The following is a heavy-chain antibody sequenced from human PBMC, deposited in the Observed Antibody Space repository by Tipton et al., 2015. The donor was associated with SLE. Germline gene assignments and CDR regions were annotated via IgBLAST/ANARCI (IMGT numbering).Heavy chain of an antibody. D-gene: IGHD4/OR15-4a*01. CDR2: VYTSGST. CDR3: ARVSSGTNYAIES. Sequence: TLSLTCTVSGGSISNYYWSWIRQTPGKGLEWIGYVYTSGSTIYNPSLKSRVTISFDTSETQFSLKLASVTIADTAVYYCARVSSGTNYAIESWGQGTLVTVSS. J-gene: IGHJ4*02. CDR1: GGSISNYY. V-gene: IGHV4-59*01.